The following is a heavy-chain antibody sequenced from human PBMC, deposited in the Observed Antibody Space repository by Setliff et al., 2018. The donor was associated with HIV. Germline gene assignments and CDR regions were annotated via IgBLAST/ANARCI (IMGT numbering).Heavy chain of an antibody. CDR1: GGSITSSLYY. Sequence: SETLSLTCTVSGGSITSSLYYWTWIRQHPGKGLEWIGYFYYSGFTYYNPSLKSRVTIPIDTSNNQFSLKLKSVTAADTAVYYCATPVTSRGYYYMDVWGKGTTVTVSS. J-gene: IGHJ6*03. CDR2: FYYSGFT. CDR3: ATPVTSRGYYYMDV. D-gene: IGHD4-17*01. V-gene: IGHV4-31*03.